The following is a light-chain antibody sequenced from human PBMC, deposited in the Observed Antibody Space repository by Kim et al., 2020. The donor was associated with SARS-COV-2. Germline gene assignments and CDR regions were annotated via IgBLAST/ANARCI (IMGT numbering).Light chain of an antibody. CDR2: DAS. J-gene: IGKJ4*02. Sequence: SAGKATPLSSGGHSGSSSYLAWYQQKPGQAPRLLIYDASSRATGIPDRFSGSGSGTDFTLTISRLEPEDFAVYYCQQYGSSPLTFGGGTKVDIK. CDR3: QQYGSSPLT. V-gene: IGKV3-20*01. CDR1: SGSSSY.